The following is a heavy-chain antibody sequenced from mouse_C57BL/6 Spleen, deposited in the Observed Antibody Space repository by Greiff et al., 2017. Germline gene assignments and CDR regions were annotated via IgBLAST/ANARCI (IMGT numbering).Heavy chain of an antibody. D-gene: IGHD1-1*01. J-gene: IGHJ4*01. CDR1: GYAFSSSW. CDR3: ARPMTTVVATTNAMDD. CDR2: IYPGDGDT. Sequence: VQLQQSGPELVKPGASVKISCKASGYAFSSSWMNWVKQRPGKGLEWIGRIYPGDGDTNYNGKFKGKATLTADKSSSTAYMQLSSLTSEDSAVYFCARPMTTVVATTNAMDDWGQGTSVTVSS. V-gene: IGHV1-82*01.